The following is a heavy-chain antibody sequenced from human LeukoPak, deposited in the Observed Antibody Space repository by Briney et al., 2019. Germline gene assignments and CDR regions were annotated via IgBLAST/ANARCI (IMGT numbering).Heavy chain of an antibody. CDR3: AKGGGGRLMYYYYMDV. D-gene: IGHD3-16*01. CDR1: GFTFSSYG. CDR2: IRYDGNNK. Sequence: GGSLRLSCAAPGFTFSSYGMHWVRQAPGKGLEWVAFIRYDGNNKYYPDSVKGRFTSSRDNAKNSLYIQKNSVRAEGMALYCCAKGGGGRLMYYYYMDVWGKGTTVTVSS. V-gene: IGHV3-30*02. J-gene: IGHJ6*03.